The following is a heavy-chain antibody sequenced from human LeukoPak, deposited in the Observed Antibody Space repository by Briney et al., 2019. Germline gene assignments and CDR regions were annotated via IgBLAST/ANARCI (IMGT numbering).Heavy chain of an antibody. V-gene: IGHV1-18*04. D-gene: IGHD1-7*01. CDR2: ISAYNGNT. Sequence: ASVKVSCKASGYSFTGYYMHWVRQAPGQGLEWMGWISAYNGNTNYAQKLQGRVTMTTDTSTSTAYMELRSLRSDDTAVYYCARDKDNWNYDGWFDPWGQGTLVTVSS. CDR1: GYSFTGYY. CDR3: ARDKDNWNYDGWFDP. J-gene: IGHJ5*02.